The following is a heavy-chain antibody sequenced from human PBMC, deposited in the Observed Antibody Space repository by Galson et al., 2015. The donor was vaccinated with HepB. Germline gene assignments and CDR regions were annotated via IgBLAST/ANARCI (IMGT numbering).Heavy chain of an antibody. D-gene: IGHD3-10*01. V-gene: IGHV1-69*13. J-gene: IGHJ6*02. CDR1: GGTFSSYA. Sequence: SVKVSCKASGGTFSSYAISWVRQAPGQGLEWMGGIIPIFGTANYAQKFQGRVTITADESTSTAYMELSSLRSVDTAVYYCARVGITMVRGVMGGEPNYYGMDVWGQGTTVTVSS. CDR2: IIPIFGTA. CDR3: ARVGITMVRGVMGGEPNYYGMDV.